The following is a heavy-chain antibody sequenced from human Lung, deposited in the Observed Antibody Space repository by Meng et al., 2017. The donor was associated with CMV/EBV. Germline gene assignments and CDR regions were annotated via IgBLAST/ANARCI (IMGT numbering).Heavy chain of an antibody. J-gene: IGHJ5*01. D-gene: IGHD6-19*01. V-gene: IGHV3-21*03. Sequence: GGSLRLSCAASGFSFSTYSMNWVRQTPGKGLEWVSSITSSSSYIFYADSVKGRFIISRDNAKNSLYLQMNSLKAEDTGVYYCARDGGSGWSWGQERWSPSPQ. CDR2: ITSSSSYI. CDR3: ARDGGSGWS. CDR1: GFSFSTYS.